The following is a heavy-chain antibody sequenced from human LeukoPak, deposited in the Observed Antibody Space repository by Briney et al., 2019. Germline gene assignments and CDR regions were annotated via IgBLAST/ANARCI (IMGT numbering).Heavy chain of an antibody. Sequence: SVKVSCKASGGTFSGYAISWVRQAPGQGLEWMGGIIPIFGTANYAQKFQGRVTITADESTSTAYMELSSLRSEDTAVYYCARGVVVVPAAIPDYYYGMDVWGQGTTVTVSS. CDR2: IIPIFGTA. CDR1: GGTFSGYA. V-gene: IGHV1-69*13. J-gene: IGHJ6*02. D-gene: IGHD2-2*02. CDR3: ARGVVVVPAAIPDYYYGMDV.